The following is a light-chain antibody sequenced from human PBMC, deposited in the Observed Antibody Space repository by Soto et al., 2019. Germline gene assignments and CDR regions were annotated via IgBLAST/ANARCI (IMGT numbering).Light chain of an antibody. CDR1: NSNIGRNP. V-gene: IGLV1-44*01. Sequence: QSVLTQPPSASGTPGQRVTISCSGGNSNIGRNPVNWYQKFPGTAPKLLISTNSQRPSWVPDRFSGSKSGTSASLAISGLRSEDEADYYCAAWDDNVYVFGTGTMLTVL. CDR2: TNS. CDR3: AAWDDNVYV. J-gene: IGLJ1*01.